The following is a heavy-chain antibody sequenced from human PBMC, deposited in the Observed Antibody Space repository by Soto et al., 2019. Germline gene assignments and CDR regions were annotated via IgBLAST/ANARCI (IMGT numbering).Heavy chain of an antibody. J-gene: IGHJ6*02. CDR2: ISHDGSVE. D-gene: IGHD3-10*02. V-gene: IGHV3-30*18. CDR3: TKEGDMYGRGFTNGVDV. CDR1: GFTFSGYG. Sequence: QVQLVESGGGVVQPGKSLRLTCVASGFTFSGYGMHWVRQAPGTGLQWVAVISHDGSVENYADSVRGRFTISRDNSRNTLFLQMNRLRDDDPAMYYCTKEGDMYGRGFTNGVDVWGQGNTVTVSS.